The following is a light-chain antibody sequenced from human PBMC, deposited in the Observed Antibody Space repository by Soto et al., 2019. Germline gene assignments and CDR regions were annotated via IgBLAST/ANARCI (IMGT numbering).Light chain of an antibody. J-gene: IGKJ4*01. CDR3: QHYVNWPLT. CDR1: QGIGDT. CDR2: DTS. V-gene: IGKV3-15*01. Sequence: EIVMTQSPAPLSVSPVEGATLPCRASQGIGDTLAWYQQKPCQTPRLLIYDTSIRATGVPARFSGSRSGAEFTLTISSLQSEDFAVYYCQHYVNWPLTFGGGTKVDIK.